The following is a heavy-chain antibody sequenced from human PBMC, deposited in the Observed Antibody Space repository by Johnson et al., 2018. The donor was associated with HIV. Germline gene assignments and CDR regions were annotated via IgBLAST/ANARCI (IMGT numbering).Heavy chain of an antibody. CDR1: GFTFSTYG. V-gene: IGHV3-33*01. J-gene: IGHJ3*02. Sequence: QVQLVESGGGVVQPGRSLRLSCTASGFTFSTYGMHWVRHAPGRGLEWVAVIWFDGSIQYYADSVKGRFTISRDNSKNTLFLQMGSPRVEDTAVYYCARDWEKNSSGFYPTVMGIWGQGTRVTVSS. CDR3: ARDWEKNSSGFYPTVMGI. CDR2: IWFDGSIQ. D-gene: IGHD3-22*01.